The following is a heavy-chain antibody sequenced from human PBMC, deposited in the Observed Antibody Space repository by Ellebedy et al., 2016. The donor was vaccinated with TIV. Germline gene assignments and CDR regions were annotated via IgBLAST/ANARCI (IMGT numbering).Heavy chain of an antibody. CDR2: IYYTGST. J-gene: IGHJ2*01. CDR1: GDSISSYY. D-gene: IGHD6-19*01. CDR3: ARGRLGSGWYDWYFDL. Sequence: MPGGSLRLSCNVSGDSISSYYWSWIRQPPGKGLEWIGFIYYTGSTNYNPSLKSRVTISVDTSKNHFSLKLNSVTAADTAIYYCARGRLGSGWYDWYFDLWGRGILVTVSS. V-gene: IGHV4-59*01.